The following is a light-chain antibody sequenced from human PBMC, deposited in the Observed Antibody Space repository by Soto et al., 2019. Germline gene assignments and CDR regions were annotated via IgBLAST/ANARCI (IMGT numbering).Light chain of an antibody. V-gene: IGKV1-5*01. CDR2: GAS. CDR3: QQYNSYSGT. Sequence: DIQMTQSPSTLFASVGDRFTITCRASQSISSWLAWYQQKPGKAPKLLIYGASSLESGVPSRFSGSGSGTEFTLTISSPQPDDFATYYCQQYNSYSGTFGQGTKVDIK. J-gene: IGKJ1*01. CDR1: QSISSW.